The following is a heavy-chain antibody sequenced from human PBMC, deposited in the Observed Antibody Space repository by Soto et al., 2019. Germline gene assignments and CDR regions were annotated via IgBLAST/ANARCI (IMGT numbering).Heavy chain of an antibody. CDR2: ISAYNGNT. Sequence: GASVKVSCKASGYTFTSYGISWVRQAPGQGXEWMGWISAYNGNTNYAQKLQGRVTMTTDTSTSTAYMELRSLRSDDTAVYYCARCSHSYYDFWSGYSTIASNWFDPWGQGTLVTVSS. CDR1: GYTFTSYG. J-gene: IGHJ5*02. V-gene: IGHV1-18*04. CDR3: ARCSHSYYDFWSGYSTIASNWFDP. D-gene: IGHD3-3*01.